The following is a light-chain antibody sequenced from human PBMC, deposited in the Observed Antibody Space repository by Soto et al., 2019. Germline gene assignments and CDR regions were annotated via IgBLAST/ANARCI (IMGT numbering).Light chain of an antibody. CDR1: SSDVGSYKS. Sequence: QSALTQPPSVSGSPGQSVTISCTGTSSDVGSYKSVSWYQQPPGTVPKLMIYEVSNRPSGVPDRFSGSKSGNTASLTISGLQAEDEADYYCSSYTSSSTLVFGGGTQLTVL. V-gene: IGLV2-18*02. J-gene: IGLJ2*01. CDR2: EVS. CDR3: SSYTSSSTLV.